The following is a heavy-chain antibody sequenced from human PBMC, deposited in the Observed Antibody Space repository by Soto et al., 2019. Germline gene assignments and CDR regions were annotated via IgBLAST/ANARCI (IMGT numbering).Heavy chain of an antibody. CDR3: ARDSVEMATITTGFDY. D-gene: IGHD5-12*01. CDR2: IIPIFGTA. J-gene: IGHJ4*02. CDR1: GGTFSSYA. Sequence: SVKVSCKASGGTFSSYAISWVRQAPVQGLEWMGGIIPIFGTANYAQKFQGRVTITADKSTSTAYMELSSLRSEDTAVYYCARDSVEMATITTGFDYWGQGTLVTVSS. V-gene: IGHV1-69*06.